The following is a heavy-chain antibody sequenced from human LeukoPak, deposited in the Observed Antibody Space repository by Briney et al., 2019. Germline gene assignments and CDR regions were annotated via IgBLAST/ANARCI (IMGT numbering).Heavy chain of an antibody. J-gene: IGHJ6*02. CDR1: GGTFSSYA. CDR3: ARGPYYDILTGYYDYYGMDV. Sequence: SVKVSCKASGGTFSSYAISWVRQAPGQGLEWMGGIIPIFGTANYAQKFQGRVTITADESTSTAYMELRSLRSDDTAVYYCARGPYYDILTGYYDYYGMDVWGQGTTVTVSS. D-gene: IGHD3-9*01. CDR2: IIPIFGTA. V-gene: IGHV1-69*13.